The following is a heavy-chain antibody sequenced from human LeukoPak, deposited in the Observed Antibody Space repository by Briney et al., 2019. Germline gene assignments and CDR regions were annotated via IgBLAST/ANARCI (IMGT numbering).Heavy chain of an antibody. V-gene: IGHV1-2*02. CDR2: INPNSGGT. Sequence: ASVKVSCKASGYTFTGYYMHWVRQAPGQGLEWMGWINPNSGGTNYAQKFQGRVTMTRDTSISTAYMELSRLRSDDTAVDYCASCPDIRPYYYYGMDVGAKGTPVTVPS. CDR1: GYTFTGYY. CDR3: ASCPDIRPYYYYGMDV. J-gene: IGHJ6*04.